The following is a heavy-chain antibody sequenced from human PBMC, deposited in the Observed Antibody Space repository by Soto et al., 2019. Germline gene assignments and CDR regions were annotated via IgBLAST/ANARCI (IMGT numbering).Heavy chain of an antibody. J-gene: IGHJ4*02. CDR3: ATARGPEYSSAIFFDI. V-gene: IGHV3-53*01. CDR2: IYSAGST. D-gene: IGHD5-18*01. Sequence: PGGSLRLSCAASGLTVSSSYMSWVRQAPGKGLQWVSVIYSAGSTYYANSVKGRFTISRDISTNMVYLQMSSLTDEDTAVYYCATARGPEYSSAIFFDIWGQGALVTVS. CDR1: GLTVSSSY.